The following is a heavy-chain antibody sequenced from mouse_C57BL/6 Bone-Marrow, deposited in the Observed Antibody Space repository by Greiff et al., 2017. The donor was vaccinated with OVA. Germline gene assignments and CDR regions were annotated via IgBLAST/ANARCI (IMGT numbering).Heavy chain of an antibody. V-gene: IGHV1-81*01. J-gene: IGHJ4*01. D-gene: IGHD1-1*01. CDR3: ARRIYYYGSRGYAMDY. CDR2: IYPRSGNT. Sequence: VQLQHSGAELARPGASVKLSCKASGYTFTSYGISWVKQRTGQGLEWIGEIYPRSGNTYYNEKFKGKATLTADKSSSTAYMELRSLTSEDSAVYFCARRIYYYGSRGYAMDYWGQGTSVTVSS. CDR1: GYTFTSYG.